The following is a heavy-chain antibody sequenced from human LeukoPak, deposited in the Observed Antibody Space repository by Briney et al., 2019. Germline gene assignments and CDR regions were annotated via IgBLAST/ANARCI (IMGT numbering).Heavy chain of an antibody. CDR2: INPNSGGT. V-gene: IGHV1-2*02. D-gene: IGHD2-15*01. CDR3: ARDPPFLKYCSGGSCYSPYYYYGMDV. CDR1: GYTFTGYY. Sequence: ASVKVSCKASGYTFTGYYMHWVRQAPGQGLEWMGWINPNSGGTNYAQKFQGRVTMTRDTSISTAYMELSRLRSDDTAVYYYARDPPFLKYCSGGSCYSPYYYYGMDVWGQGTTVTVSS. J-gene: IGHJ6*02.